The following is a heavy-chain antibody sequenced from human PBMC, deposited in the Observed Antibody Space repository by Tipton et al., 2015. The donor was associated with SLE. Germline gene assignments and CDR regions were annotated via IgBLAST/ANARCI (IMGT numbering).Heavy chain of an antibody. CDR1: VGPLTSGRYY. CDR2: IYTTGST. Sequence: LRLSCTVSVGPLTSGRYYRSWIRQPAGKGLEWIGHIYTTGSTNYSPSLKSLVTISFDTSETQFSLKLASVTIADTAVYYCARVSSGTNYAIESWGQGTLVTVSS. V-gene: IGHV4-61*09. J-gene: IGHJ4*02. CDR3: ARVSSGTNYAIES. D-gene: IGHD4/OR15-4a*01.